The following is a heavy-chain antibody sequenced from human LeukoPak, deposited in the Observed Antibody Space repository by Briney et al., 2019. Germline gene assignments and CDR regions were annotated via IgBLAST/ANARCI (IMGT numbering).Heavy chain of an antibody. J-gene: IGHJ4*02. V-gene: IGHV3-9*01. CDR2: ISWNSGSI. CDR1: GFTFDNYG. CDR3: AKDKDGDYFFDY. D-gene: IGHD4-17*01. Sequence: GGSLRLSCAASGFTFDNYGMHWVRQAPGKGLEWVSGISWNSGSIGYADSVKGRFIISRDNAKNSLSLQMNSLRAEDTALYYCAKDKDGDYFFDYWGQGTLVTVSS.